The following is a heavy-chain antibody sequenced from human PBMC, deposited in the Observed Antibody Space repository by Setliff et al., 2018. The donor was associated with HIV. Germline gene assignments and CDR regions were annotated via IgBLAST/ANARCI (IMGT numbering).Heavy chain of an antibody. D-gene: IGHD4-17*01. CDR3: ARVAYGGSYFDY. J-gene: IGHJ4*02. V-gene: IGHV5-51*01. CDR2: IYPSDSKT. CDR1: GDTFSSYW. Sequence: GESLTISCKGSGDTFSSYWIGWVRQMPGKGLEWMGMIYPSDSKTRYSPSFRGQVTISVDKSINTAYLQWSSLKASDTAMHYCARVAYGGSYFDYWGQGTLVTVSS.